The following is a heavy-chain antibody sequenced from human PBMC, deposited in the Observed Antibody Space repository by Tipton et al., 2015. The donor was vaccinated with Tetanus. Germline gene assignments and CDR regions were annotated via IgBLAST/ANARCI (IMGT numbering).Heavy chain of an antibody. J-gene: IGHJ4*02. CDR2: ISSTSRYI. D-gene: IGHD3-3*01. Sequence: SLRLSCAVSGFTFSNYKMNWVRQGPGRGLEWVSSISSTSRYINYAASVKGRFTISRDNSRDTLFLQMNSLRVDDTAVYYCVSSPRFRTGRFESWGQGTHVTVSS. V-gene: IGHV3-21*04. CDR1: GFTFSNYK. CDR3: VSSPRFRTGRFES.